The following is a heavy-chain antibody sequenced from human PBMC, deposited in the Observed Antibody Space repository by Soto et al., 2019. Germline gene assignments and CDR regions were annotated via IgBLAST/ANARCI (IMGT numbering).Heavy chain of an antibody. CDR3: ARDPPLPAAMVD. V-gene: IGHV4-4*02. Sequence: LSLTCAVSGGSISSSNWWSWVRQPPGKGLEWIGEIYHSGSTNYNPSLKSRVTISVDKSKNQFSLQLSSVTAADTALYYCARDPPLPAAMVDWGQGTLVTVSS. J-gene: IGHJ4*02. D-gene: IGHD2-2*01. CDR1: GGSISSSNW. CDR2: IYHSGST.